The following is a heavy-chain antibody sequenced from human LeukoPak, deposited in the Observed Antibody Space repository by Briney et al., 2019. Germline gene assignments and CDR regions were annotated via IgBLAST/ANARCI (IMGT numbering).Heavy chain of an antibody. V-gene: IGHV4-59*01. D-gene: IGHD6-19*01. CDR1: GGSISRYY. J-gene: IGHJ3*02. Sequence: PSETLSLTCTVSGGSISRYYWSWIRQPPGKGLEWIGYIYYSGSTSYNPSLKSRVTISVDPSKTQFSLKLTSVAAADTAVYYCASTYTSVWSAFDIWGQGAMVTVSS. CDR2: IYYSGST. CDR3: ASTYTSVWSAFDI.